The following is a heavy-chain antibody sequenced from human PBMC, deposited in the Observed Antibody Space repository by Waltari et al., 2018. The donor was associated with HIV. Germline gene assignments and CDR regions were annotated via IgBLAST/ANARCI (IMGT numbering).Heavy chain of an antibody. CDR2: IYSGGSR. D-gene: IGHD1-26*01. Sequence: EVQLVASGGGLIETGGSLRPSCAASGFTVRSTYMSWVRKAPGKGLELVSVIYSGGSRYYADSVKGRFTISRDNSKNTVSLHMNSLRAEDTAVYYCARDPRSSGYYGVDVWGQGTAVTVSS. CDR1: GFTVRSTY. V-gene: IGHV3-53*01. J-gene: IGHJ6*02. CDR3: ARDPRSSGYYGVDV.